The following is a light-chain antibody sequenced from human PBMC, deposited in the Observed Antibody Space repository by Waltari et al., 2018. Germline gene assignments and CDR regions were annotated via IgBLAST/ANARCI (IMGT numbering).Light chain of an antibody. CDR1: QSVSSSY. Sequence: EIVLTQSPGTLSLSPGERATLSCRASQSVSSSYLAWYQQRPGQAPRLLIYDASSRATDIPDRFSGSGSGTDFTLIISRLEPEDFAVYYCQQYGSSPLTFGGGTKVEIK. J-gene: IGKJ4*01. CDR3: QQYGSSPLT. V-gene: IGKV3-20*01. CDR2: DAS.